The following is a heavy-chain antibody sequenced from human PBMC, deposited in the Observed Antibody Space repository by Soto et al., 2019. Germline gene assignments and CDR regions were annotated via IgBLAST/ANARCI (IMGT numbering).Heavy chain of an antibody. Sequence: GASVKVSCKTSGFTFSSSAVHWVRQARGHRLQWIGWIDVGSANANYAQMLQERVTISRDMSTSTAYMELSSLRPEDTAVYYCARHSEQWLATYFDNWGQGMLVTVSS. CDR2: IDVGSANA. CDR1: GFTFSSSA. D-gene: IGHD6-19*01. V-gene: IGHV1-58*01. J-gene: IGHJ4*02. CDR3: ARHSEQWLATYFDN.